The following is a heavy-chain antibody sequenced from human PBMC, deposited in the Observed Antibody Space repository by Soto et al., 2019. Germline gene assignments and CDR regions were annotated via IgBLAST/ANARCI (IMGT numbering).Heavy chain of an antibody. Sequence: GESLKISCKGSGYSFTSYWIDWVRQMPGKGLEWMGIIYPGDSDTRHSPSFQGQVTISADKSISTAYLQWSSLKASDTAMYYCARSLYGSKTNYCGMDVWGQGTTVTVSS. V-gene: IGHV5-51*01. CDR1: GYSFTSYW. J-gene: IGHJ6*02. CDR2: IYPGDSDT. D-gene: IGHD3-10*01. CDR3: ARSLYGSKTNYCGMDV.